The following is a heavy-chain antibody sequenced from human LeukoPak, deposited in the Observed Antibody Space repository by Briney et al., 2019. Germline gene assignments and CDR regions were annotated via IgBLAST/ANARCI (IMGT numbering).Heavy chain of an antibody. J-gene: IGHJ4*02. Sequence: SETLSLTCAVYGGSFRGYYWSWIRQPPGKGLEWIGEINHSGSTNYNPSLKSRVTISVDTSKNQFSLKLSSVTAADTAVYYCARVGHIAVAGTTALDYWGQGTLVTVSS. D-gene: IGHD6-19*01. V-gene: IGHV4-34*01. CDR3: ARVGHIAVAGTTALDY. CDR1: GGSFRGYY. CDR2: INHSGST.